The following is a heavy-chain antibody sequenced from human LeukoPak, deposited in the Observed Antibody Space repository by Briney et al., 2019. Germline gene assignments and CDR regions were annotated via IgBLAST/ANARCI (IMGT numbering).Heavy chain of an antibody. D-gene: IGHD3-3*02. CDR1: GYSFSGSY. CDR2: INPNSGAT. J-gene: IGHJ4*02. Sequence: ASVKVSCKASGYSFSGSYIHWVRQAPGQVLEWMGWINPNSGATSYAQKFQGRVTMTRDTSISTAYMDLSSLRSDDTAVYYCARGHFDDYLDYWGQGTLVTVSS. CDR3: ARGHFDDYLDY. V-gene: IGHV1-2*02.